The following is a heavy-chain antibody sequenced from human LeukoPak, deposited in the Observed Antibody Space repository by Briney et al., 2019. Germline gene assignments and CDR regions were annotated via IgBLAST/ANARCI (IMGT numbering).Heavy chain of an antibody. CDR2: IIPIFGTA. V-gene: IGHV1-69*05. CDR3: AGRYYDILTAFSE. D-gene: IGHD3-9*01. CDR1: GGTFSSYA. Sequence: ASVKVSCKASGGTFSSYAISWVRQAPGQGLEWMGGIIPIFGTANYAQKFQGRVTITTDEPTSTVYMELNSLTSEDTAVYYCAGRYYDILTAFSEWGQGTLVTVSS. J-gene: IGHJ4*02.